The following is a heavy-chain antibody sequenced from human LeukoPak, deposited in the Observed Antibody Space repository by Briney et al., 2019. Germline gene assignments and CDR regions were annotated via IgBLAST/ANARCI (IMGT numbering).Heavy chain of an antibody. Sequence: GGSLRLSCAASGFTFSSHWMHWVRQAPGKGLVWASRISSDGSSAAYADSVKGRLTISRDNAKNTLYLQMNNLRAEDTAVYYCAKVSRFGELLWGYFDYWGQGTLVTVSS. CDR3: AKVSRFGELLWGYFDY. D-gene: IGHD3-10*01. J-gene: IGHJ4*02. V-gene: IGHV3-74*01. CDR1: GFTFSSHW. CDR2: ISSDGSSA.